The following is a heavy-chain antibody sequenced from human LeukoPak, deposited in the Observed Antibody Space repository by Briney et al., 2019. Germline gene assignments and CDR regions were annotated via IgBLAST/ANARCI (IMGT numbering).Heavy chain of an antibody. CDR2: INPNSGGT. CDR1: GYTFTGYY. CDR3: ARDPSIAARQPFFDY. J-gene: IGHJ4*02. D-gene: IGHD6-6*01. V-gene: IGHV1-2*02. Sequence: GASVKVSCKASGYTFTGYYMHWVRQAPGQGLEWMGWINPNSGGTNYAQKFQGRVTMTRDTSISTAYMELSRLRSDDTAVYYCARDPSIAARQPFFDYWGQGTLVTVSS.